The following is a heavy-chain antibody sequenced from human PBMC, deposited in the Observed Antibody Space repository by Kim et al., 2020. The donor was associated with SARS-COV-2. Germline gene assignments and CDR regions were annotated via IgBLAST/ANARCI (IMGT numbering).Heavy chain of an antibody. CDR3: ARESARYYDSSGYYYVDRDGYYYGMDV. Sequence: GGSLRLSCAASGFTVSSNYMSWVRQAPGKGLEWVSVIYSGGSTYYADSVKGRFTISRDNSKNTLYLQMNSLRAEDTAVYYCARESARYYDSSGYYYVDRDGYYYGMDVWGQGTTVTVSS. CDR2: IYSGGST. J-gene: IGHJ6*02. D-gene: IGHD3-22*01. V-gene: IGHV3-53*01. CDR1: GFTVSSNY.